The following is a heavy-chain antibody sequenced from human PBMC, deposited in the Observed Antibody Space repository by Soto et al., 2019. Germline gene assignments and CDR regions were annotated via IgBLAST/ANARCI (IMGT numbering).Heavy chain of an antibody. CDR3: ARVSKYSYGFDY. CDR1: GYTFTSYG. J-gene: IGHJ4*02. CDR2: LSAYNGHT. V-gene: IGHV1-18*01. D-gene: IGHD5-18*01. Sequence: QVQLVQSGAEVKKPGASVKVSCKTSGYTFTSYGISWVRQAPGQGLEWMGCLSAYNGHTNYAQKSQGRVTMNTDTFTSTPYMVLRSRSSEDTAVYYCARVSKYSYGFDYWGQGTLVTVSS.